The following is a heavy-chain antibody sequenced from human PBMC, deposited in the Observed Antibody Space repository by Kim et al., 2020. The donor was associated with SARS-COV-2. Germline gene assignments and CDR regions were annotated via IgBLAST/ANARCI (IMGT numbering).Heavy chain of an antibody. CDR1: GFTFSSYG. Sequence: GGSLRLSCAASGFTFSSYGMSWVRQAPGKGLEWVSSISGSGSATYYADSVRGRFTIYRDNSRDTTYLQMISLRVEDTAIYHCAALGEGGYWGQGTLVTVSS. V-gene: IGHV3-23*01. D-gene: IGHD3-16*01. CDR3: AALGEGGY. J-gene: IGHJ4*02. CDR2: ISGSGSAT.